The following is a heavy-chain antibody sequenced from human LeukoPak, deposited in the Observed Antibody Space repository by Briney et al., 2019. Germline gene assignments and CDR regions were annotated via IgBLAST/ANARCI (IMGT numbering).Heavy chain of an antibody. CDR1: GGSISSYY. Sequence: PETLSLTCTVSGGSISSYYWSWIRQPPGKGLEWIGYISYSGSTNYNPSLKSRVTISVDTSKNQFSLKLTSVTAADTAVYYCARHSICFDPWGQGTLVTVSS. V-gene: IGHV4-59*08. CDR2: ISYSGST. J-gene: IGHJ5*02. CDR3: ARHSICFDP.